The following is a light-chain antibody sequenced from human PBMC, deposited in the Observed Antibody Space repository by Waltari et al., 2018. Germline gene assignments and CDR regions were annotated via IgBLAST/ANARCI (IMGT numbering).Light chain of an antibody. Sequence: DIQMTQSPSSLSASVGDRVSSTCRTSQSISSYLNWYQQKPGKAPKLLIYDASTLQSGVPSRFSGSGSGTDFTLTISSLQPEDFATYHCQQSDSMPFTFGGGTKVEIK. J-gene: IGKJ4*01. V-gene: IGKV1-39*01. CDR1: QSISSY. CDR2: DAS. CDR3: QQSDSMPFT.